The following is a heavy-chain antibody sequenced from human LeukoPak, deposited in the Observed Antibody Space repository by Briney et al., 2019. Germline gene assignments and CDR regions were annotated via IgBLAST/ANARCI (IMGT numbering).Heavy chain of an antibody. J-gene: IGHJ4*02. V-gene: IGHV3-15*01. CDR2: IKSKTDGGTT. CDR1: GFTFSNAW. D-gene: IGHD3-22*01. Sequence: GGSLRLSCAASGFTFSNAWMSWVRQAPGKGPEWVGRIKSKTDGGTTDYAAPVKGRFTISRDDSKNTLYLQMNSLKTEDTAVYYCAFYYYDSSGYGTPFDYWGQGTLVTVSS. CDR3: AFYYYDSSGYGTPFDY.